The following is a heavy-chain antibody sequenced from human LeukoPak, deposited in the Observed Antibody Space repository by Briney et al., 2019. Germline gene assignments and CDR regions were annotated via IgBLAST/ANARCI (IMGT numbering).Heavy chain of an antibody. J-gene: IGHJ5*02. CDR3: AKDYYSSGSYYNPWFDP. Sequence: GGSLRLSCAASGFTFSSYAMSWVRQAPGKGLEWVSAISGSGGSTYYADSVKGRFTISRDNSKNTLYLQMNSLRAEDTAVYYCAKDYYSSGSYYNPWFDPWGQGTLVTVSS. CDR1: GFTFSSYA. CDR2: ISGSGGST. V-gene: IGHV3-23*01. D-gene: IGHD3-10*01.